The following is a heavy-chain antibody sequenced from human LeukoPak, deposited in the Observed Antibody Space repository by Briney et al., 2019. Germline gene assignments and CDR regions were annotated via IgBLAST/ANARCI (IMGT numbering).Heavy chain of an antibody. D-gene: IGHD3-3*01. Sequence: PGGSLRLSCAASGFTFSSYSMNWVRQAQGKGLEWVSYISSSSSTIYYADSVKGRFTISRDNAKNSLYLQMNSLRAEDTAVYYCASRRYYDFWSAAFDIWGQGTMVTVSS. CDR2: ISSSSSTI. V-gene: IGHV3-48*01. CDR1: GFTFSSYS. J-gene: IGHJ3*02. CDR3: ASRRYYDFWSAAFDI.